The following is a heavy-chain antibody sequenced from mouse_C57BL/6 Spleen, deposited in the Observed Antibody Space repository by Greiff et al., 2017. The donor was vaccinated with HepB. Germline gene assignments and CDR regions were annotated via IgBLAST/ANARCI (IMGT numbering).Heavy chain of an antibody. J-gene: IGHJ2*01. Sequence: QVQLQQSGAELVKPGASVKISCKASGYAFSSYWMNWVKQRPGKGLEWIGQIYPGDGDTNYNGKFKGKATLTADKSSSTAYMQLSSLTSEDSAVYFCARDYYSGGFDYWGQGTTLTVSS. CDR3: ARDYYSGGFDY. D-gene: IGHD2-12*01. V-gene: IGHV1-80*01. CDR1: GYAFSSYW. CDR2: IYPGDGDT.